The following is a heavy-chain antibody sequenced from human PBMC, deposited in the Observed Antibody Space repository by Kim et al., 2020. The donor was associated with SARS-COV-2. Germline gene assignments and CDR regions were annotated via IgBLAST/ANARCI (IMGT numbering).Heavy chain of an antibody. CDR3: ANGAGPSEGVTTFRY. CDR2: ISYDGSNK. D-gene: IGHD4-17*01. CDR1: GFTFSSYG. J-gene: IGHJ4*02. Sequence: GGSLRLSCAASGFTFSSYGMHWVRQAPGKGLEWVAVISYDGSNKYYADSVKGRFTISRDNSKNTLYLQMNSLRAEDTAVYYCANGAGPSEGVTTFRYWGQGTLVTVSS. V-gene: IGHV3-30*18.